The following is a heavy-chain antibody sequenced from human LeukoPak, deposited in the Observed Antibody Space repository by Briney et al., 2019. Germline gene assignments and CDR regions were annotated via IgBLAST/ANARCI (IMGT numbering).Heavy chain of an antibody. J-gene: IGHJ5*02. V-gene: IGHV1-2*02. Sequence: ASVKVSCKASGYTFTGYYMHWVRQAPGQGLEWMGWINPNSGGTNYAQKFQGRVTMTRDTSISTAYMELSRLRSDDTAVYYCAREASGGQLPNGHPNWFDPWGQGTLVTVSS. D-gene: IGHD2-2*01. CDR1: GYTFTGYY. CDR3: AREASGGQLPNGHPNWFDP. CDR2: INPNSGGT.